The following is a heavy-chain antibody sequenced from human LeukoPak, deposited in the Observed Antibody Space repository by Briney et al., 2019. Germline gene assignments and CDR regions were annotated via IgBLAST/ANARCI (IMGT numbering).Heavy chain of an antibody. D-gene: IGHD3-10*01. CDR3: ARDRVYGSGSYYRVENWFDP. CDR1: CFTSTSHG. V-gene: IGHV1-18*01. Sequence: GASMKGFWKAFCFTSTSHGISWGRQGPGPGVGLVGRISAYNGNTNYAQKLQGRVTMTTDTSTSTAYMELRSLRSDDTAVYYCARDRVYGSGSYYRVENWFDPWGQGTLVTVSS. J-gene: IGHJ5*02. CDR2: ISAYNGNT.